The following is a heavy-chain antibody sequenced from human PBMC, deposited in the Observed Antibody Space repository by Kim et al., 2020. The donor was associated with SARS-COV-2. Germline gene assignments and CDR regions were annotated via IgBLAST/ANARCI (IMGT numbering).Heavy chain of an antibody. CDR3: GRAMDD. Sequence: GGSLRLSCAASGFSFNSYTMSWVRQAPGKGLEWVANINKDGSTRHYVDSVKGRFTISRDNAERSLYLQMYNLRADDTAVYYCGRAMDDCGHGTTVTFSS. J-gene: IGHJ6*02. V-gene: IGHV3-7*03. CDR2: INKDGSTR. CDR1: GFSFNSYT.